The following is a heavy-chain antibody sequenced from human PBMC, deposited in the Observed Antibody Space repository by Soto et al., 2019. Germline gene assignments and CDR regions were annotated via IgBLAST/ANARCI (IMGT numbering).Heavy chain of an antibody. D-gene: IGHD4-17*01. Sequence: SGGSLRLSCAASGFTVSSNYMSWVRQAPGKGLEWVSLIYSGGSTYYADSVKGRFTISRDNSKNTLYLQMNSLRAEDTAVYYCARIAYGDYVAFDIWGQGTMVTVSS. CDR3: ARIAYGDYVAFDI. CDR2: IYSGGST. CDR1: GFTVSSNY. V-gene: IGHV3-53*01. J-gene: IGHJ3*02.